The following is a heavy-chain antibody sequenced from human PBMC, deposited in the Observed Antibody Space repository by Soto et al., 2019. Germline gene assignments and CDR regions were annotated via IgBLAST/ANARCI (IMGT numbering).Heavy chain of an antibody. D-gene: IGHD2-21*01. Sequence: EVQLVESRGGLVQPGGSLRLSCAASGFTFSSYAMHWVRQAPGKGLEYVSAITSSGGNTDYASSVKGRFTISRDNSKNTLYLQMGSLRAEDMAVYYCARRIPFGYGMDVWGQGTTVTVSS. CDR1: GFTFSSYA. V-gene: IGHV3-64*01. CDR3: ARRIPFGYGMDV. CDR2: ITSSGGNT. J-gene: IGHJ6*02.